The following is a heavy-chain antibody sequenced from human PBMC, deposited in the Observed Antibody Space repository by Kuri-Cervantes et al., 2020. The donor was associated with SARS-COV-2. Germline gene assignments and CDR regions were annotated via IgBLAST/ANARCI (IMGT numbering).Heavy chain of an antibody. CDR2: ISGSGGST. D-gene: IGHD3-9*01. CDR1: GFTFSIYW. V-gene: IGHV3-23*01. J-gene: IGHJ6*01. Sequence: ETLSLTCASSGFTFSIYWMHWVRQAPGKGLEWVSAISGSGGSTYYADSVKGRFTISRDNSKNTLYLQMNSLRAEDTAVYYCAKSPSTLRYFDWLPTEAYYYVMDVWGQGTTVTVSS. CDR3: AKSPSTLRYFDWLPTEAYYYVMDV.